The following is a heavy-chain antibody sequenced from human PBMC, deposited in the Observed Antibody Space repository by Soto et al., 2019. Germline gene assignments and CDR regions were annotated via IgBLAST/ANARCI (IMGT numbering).Heavy chain of an antibody. D-gene: IGHD2-2*01. CDR3: AKDCSSINCLRSDAFDI. CDR2: ISDTGGTT. V-gene: IGHV3-23*01. CDR1: AFTFSSYA. Sequence: GGSLRLSCAASAFTFSSYAMSWVRQAPGKGLEWVSGISDTGGTTYYTDSVKGRFTISRDNSKNTLYLQMNSLRADDTAVYYCAKDCSSINCLRSDAFDIWGQGTMVTVSS. J-gene: IGHJ3*02.